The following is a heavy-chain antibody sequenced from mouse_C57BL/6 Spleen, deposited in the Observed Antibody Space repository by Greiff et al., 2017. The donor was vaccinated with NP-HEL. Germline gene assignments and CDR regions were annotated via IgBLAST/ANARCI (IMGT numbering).Heavy chain of an antibody. CDR3: APSSGYNYFDY. Sequence: QVQLQQSGPELVKPGASVKISCKASGYAFSSSWMNWVKQRPGKGLEWIGRIYPGDGDTNYNGKFKGKATLTADKSSSTAYMQLSSLTSEDSAVYFCAPSSGYNYFDYWGQGTTLTVSS. V-gene: IGHV1-82*01. D-gene: IGHD3-2*02. J-gene: IGHJ2*01. CDR1: GYAFSSSW. CDR2: IYPGDGDT.